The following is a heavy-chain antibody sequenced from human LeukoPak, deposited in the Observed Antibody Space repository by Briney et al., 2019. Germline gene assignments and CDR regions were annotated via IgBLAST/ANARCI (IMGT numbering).Heavy chain of an antibody. CDR1: GFTFSSHG. CDR3: AKDSSSGDNYYYYYMDV. CDR2: ISPSGGIT. V-gene: IGHV3-23*01. J-gene: IGHJ6*03. Sequence: PGGSLRLSCAASGFTFSSHGMNWVRQAPGKGLEWVSGISPSGGITYYTDSVKGRFTISRDNFKNTLYLQMNSLRAEDTAVYYCAKDSSSGDNYYYYYMDVWGKGTTVTVSS. D-gene: IGHD6-6*01.